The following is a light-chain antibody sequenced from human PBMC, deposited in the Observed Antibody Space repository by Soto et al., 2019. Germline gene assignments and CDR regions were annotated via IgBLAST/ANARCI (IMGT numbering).Light chain of an antibody. V-gene: IGKV3-11*01. Sequence: EIVLTQSPGTLPLDPGERATLSCRASQSVSNNYLAWYQQKPPQATRLIIYGASNRADGIPARFSGSGSGTDFTLTLNSLEPEDFAFYYCQQRSNWPPITFGQGTRLEIK. CDR2: GAS. J-gene: IGKJ5*01. CDR1: QSVSNNY. CDR3: QQRSNWPPIT.